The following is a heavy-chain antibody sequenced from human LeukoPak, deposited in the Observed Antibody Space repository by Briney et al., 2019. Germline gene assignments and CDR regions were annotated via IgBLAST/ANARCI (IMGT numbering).Heavy chain of an antibody. D-gene: IGHD6-19*01. J-gene: IGHJ5*02. V-gene: IGHV3-23*01. CDR2: ISGSGGST. Sequence: PGGSLRLSCASSGFTFSTYAMSWVRQAPGKGLEWVSAISGSGGSTYYADSVKGRFTISRDNSKNTLYLQMNSLRAEDTAVYYCAKDEIFSGWYWFDPWGQGTLVTVSS. CDR1: GFTFSTYA. CDR3: AKDEIFSGWYWFDP.